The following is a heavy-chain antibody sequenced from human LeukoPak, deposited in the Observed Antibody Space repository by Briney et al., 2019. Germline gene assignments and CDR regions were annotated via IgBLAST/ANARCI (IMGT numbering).Heavy chain of an antibody. V-gene: IGHV4-34*01. J-gene: IGHJ6*03. Sequence: PSETLSLTCAVYGGSFSGYYWSWIRQPPGKGLEWIGEINHSGSTNYNPSLKSRVTISVDTSKNQFSLKLSSVTAADTAVYYCARGCRRGIVVVPAAIRGNYYYMNVWGKGTTVTVSS. CDR1: GGSFSGYY. D-gene: IGHD2-2*02. CDR3: ARGCRRGIVVVPAAIRGNYYYMNV. CDR2: INHSGST.